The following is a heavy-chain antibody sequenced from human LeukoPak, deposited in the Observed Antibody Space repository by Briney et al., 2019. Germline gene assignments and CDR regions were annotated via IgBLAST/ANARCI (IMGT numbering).Heavy chain of an antibody. CDR2: FSGSGGST. CDR1: GFTFSSYA. CDR3: ARRSGIAVAGAFDY. V-gene: IGHV3-23*01. J-gene: IGHJ4*02. Sequence: TGGSLRLSCAASGFTFSSYAMSWVRQAPGKGLECISGFSGSGGSTYYADSVKGRFTISRDNSKNTLYLQMNSLRAEDTAVYYCARRSGIAVAGAFDYWGQGTLVTVSS. D-gene: IGHD6-19*01.